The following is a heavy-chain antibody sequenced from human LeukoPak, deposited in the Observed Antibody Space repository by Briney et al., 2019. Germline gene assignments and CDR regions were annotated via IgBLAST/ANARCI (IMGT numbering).Heavy chain of an antibody. CDR1: GGSISSSSYY. Sequence: SETLSLTCTASGGSISSSSYYWGWIRQPPGKGLEWIGSIYYSGSTYYNPSLKRRVTISVDTSKNQFSLKLSSVNAADTAVYYCAPMYSSGWPRPNWFDPWGQGTLVTVSS. V-gene: IGHV4-39*01. J-gene: IGHJ5*02. D-gene: IGHD6-19*01. CDR3: APMYSSGWPRPNWFDP. CDR2: IYYSGST.